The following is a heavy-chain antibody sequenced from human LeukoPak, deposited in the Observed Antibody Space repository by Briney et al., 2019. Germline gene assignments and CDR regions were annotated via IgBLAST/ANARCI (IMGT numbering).Heavy chain of an antibody. Sequence: GGSLRLSCAASGFTFSSYGMHWVRQAPGKGLEWVAVISYDGSNKYYADSVKGRFTISRDNSKNTLYLQMNSLRAEDTAVYYCAKDASTVVTRGYFDYWGREPWSPSPQ. J-gene: IGHJ4*02. CDR3: AKDASTVVTRGYFDY. CDR2: ISYDGSNK. V-gene: IGHV3-30*18. D-gene: IGHD4-23*01. CDR1: GFTFSSYG.